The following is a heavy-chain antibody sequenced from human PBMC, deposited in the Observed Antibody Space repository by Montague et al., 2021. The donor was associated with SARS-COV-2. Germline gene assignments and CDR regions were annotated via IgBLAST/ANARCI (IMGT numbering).Heavy chain of an antibody. CDR2: VYSAGST. J-gene: IGHJ4*02. D-gene: IGHD2-8*02. V-gene: IGHV4-39*07. CDR1: AGSLSSRSNY. Sequence: SETLSLTCTVSAGSLSSRSNYWGWSRQPPGMGLQWIGSVYSAGSTYYSPSLKSRVTISLDTSKNQFSLKLSSVTAADTAVYYCARDEYNRYWYKYWGQGALVTVSS. CDR3: ARDEYNRYWYKY.